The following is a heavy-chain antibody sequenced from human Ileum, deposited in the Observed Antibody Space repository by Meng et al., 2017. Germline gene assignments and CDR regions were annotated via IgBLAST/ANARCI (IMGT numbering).Heavy chain of an antibody. CDR2: IYPSGTT. J-gene: IGHJ4*02. CDR1: GASVSSGGYS. CDR3: AGGEEQGWSDAFEF. Sequence: QLQLQESGSGLVKPSQTLSLPCTVSGASVSSGGYSWSWIRQTPGKGLEWIGYIYPSGTTYYNPSLTSRVTISADRSKNEVSLGLASVTAADTALYYCAGGEEQGWSDAFEFWGQGILVTVSS. V-gene: IGHV4-30-2*01. D-gene: IGHD3-3*01.